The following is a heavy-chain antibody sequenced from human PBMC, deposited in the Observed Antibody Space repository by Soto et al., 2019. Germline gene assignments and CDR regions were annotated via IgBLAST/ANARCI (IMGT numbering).Heavy chain of an antibody. Sequence: QVQLVESVGGVVQPGRSLRLSCAASGFTFNTYGMHWVRQSPGKGLEWVAVISYDGSNKYYADSVKGRLTISRDNSKNTLYLQMNSLRAEDTAVYYCAKGQHCSSTSCYFYYYGMDVWGQGTTVAVSS. D-gene: IGHD2-2*01. CDR3: AKGQHCSSTSCYFYYYGMDV. J-gene: IGHJ6*02. CDR2: ISYDGSNK. V-gene: IGHV3-30*18. CDR1: GFTFNTYG.